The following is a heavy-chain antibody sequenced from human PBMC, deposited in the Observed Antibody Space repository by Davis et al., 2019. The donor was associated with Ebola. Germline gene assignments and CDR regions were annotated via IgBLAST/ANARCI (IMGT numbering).Heavy chain of an antibody. J-gene: IGHJ3*02. D-gene: IGHD3-9*01. CDR1: GYSFTSYW. CDR3: AREPYYDILTGYYAFDI. Sequence: GGSLRLSCKGSGYSFTSYWISWVRQMPGKGLEWMGRIDPSDSYTNYSPSFQGHVTISADKSISTAYLQWSSLKASDTAMYDCAREPYYDILTGYYAFDIWGQGTMVTVSS. CDR2: IDPSDSYT. V-gene: IGHV5-10-1*01.